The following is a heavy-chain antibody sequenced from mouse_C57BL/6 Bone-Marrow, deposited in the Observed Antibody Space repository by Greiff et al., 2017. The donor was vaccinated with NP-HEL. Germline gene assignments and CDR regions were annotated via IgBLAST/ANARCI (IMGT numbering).Heavy chain of an antibody. CDR1: FFPFPASS. V-gene: IGHV7-3*01. Sequence: EVMLVESGGGLVQPVFSLLLSLFSSFFPFPASSLRWFLPPPGQALEWLGFIRNPSPCYTTESSASLTGRFTISRDNSQSILYLQMNALRAEDSATYYCARYGVLRSYFDYWGQGTTLTVSS. J-gene: IGHJ2*01. D-gene: IGHD1-1*01. CDR2: IRNPSPCYTT. CDR3: ARYGVLRSYFDY.